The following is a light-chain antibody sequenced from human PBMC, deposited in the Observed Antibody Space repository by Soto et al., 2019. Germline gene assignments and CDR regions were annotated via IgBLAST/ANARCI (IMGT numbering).Light chain of an antibody. V-gene: IGLV1-40*01. J-gene: IGLJ3*02. CDR2: GNS. CDR3: QSYDSSLSAWV. Sequence: QSVLTQPPSASGTPGQRVTISCSGSSSNIGSNYVYWYQQLPGTAPKLLINGNSNRPSGVPDRFSGSKSGTSASLAITGLQAEDEADYYCQSYDSSLSAWVFGGGTKLTVL. CDR1: SSNIGSNY.